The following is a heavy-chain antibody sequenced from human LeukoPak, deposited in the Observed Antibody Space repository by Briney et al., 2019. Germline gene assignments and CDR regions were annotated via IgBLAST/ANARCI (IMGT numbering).Heavy chain of an antibody. Sequence: SETLSLTCTVSGGSISSGDYYWSWIRQPPGKSLEWIGYIYYSGSTYYNPSLKSRVTISVDTSKNQFSLKLSSVTAADTAVYYCARAYCGGDCETDYWGQGTLVTVSS. CDR2: IYYSGST. D-gene: IGHD2-21*02. CDR3: ARAYCGGDCETDY. CDR1: GGSISSGDYY. J-gene: IGHJ4*02. V-gene: IGHV4-30-4*01.